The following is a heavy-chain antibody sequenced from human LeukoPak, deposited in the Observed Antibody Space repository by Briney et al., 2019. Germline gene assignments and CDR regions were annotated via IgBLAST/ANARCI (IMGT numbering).Heavy chain of an antibody. V-gene: IGHV3-30-3*01. CDR3: ARGAAAGAFDI. D-gene: IGHD6-13*01. CDR2: ISYDGSNK. Sequence: SCKASGYTFTSYAMHWVRQAPGKGLEWVAVISYDGSNKYYADSVKGRFTISRDNSKNTLYLQMNSLRAEDTAVYYCARGAAAGAFDIWGQGTMVTVSS. J-gene: IGHJ3*02. CDR1: GYTFTSYA.